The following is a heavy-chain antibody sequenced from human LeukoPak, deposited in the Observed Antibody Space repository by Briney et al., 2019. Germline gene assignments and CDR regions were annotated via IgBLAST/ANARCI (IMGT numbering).Heavy chain of an antibody. CDR2: INHSGST. D-gene: IGHD6-6*01. CDR1: GGSFSGYY. J-gene: IGHJ4*02. V-gene: IGHV4-34*01. Sequence: SETLSLTCAVYGGSFSGYYWSWIRQPPGKGLEWIGEINHSGSTNYNPSLKSRVTISVDTSKNQFSLKLSSVTAADTAVYYCARVASSSSPFVDYWGQGTLVTVSS. CDR3: ARVASSSSPFVDY.